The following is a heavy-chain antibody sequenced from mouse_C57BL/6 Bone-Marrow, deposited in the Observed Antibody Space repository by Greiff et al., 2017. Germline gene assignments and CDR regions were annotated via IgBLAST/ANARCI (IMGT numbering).Heavy chain of an antibody. Sequence: VQLQQSGAELVRPGASVTLSCKASGYTFTDYEMHWVKQTPVHGLEWIGAIDPETGGTAYNQKFKGKAILTADQSSSTAYMELRSLTSEDSAVYYCTRDDGYYFWWYFDVWGTGTTVTVSS. J-gene: IGHJ1*03. CDR3: TRDDGYYFWWYFDV. V-gene: IGHV1-15*01. CDR1: GYTFTDYE. D-gene: IGHD2-3*01. CDR2: IDPETGGT.